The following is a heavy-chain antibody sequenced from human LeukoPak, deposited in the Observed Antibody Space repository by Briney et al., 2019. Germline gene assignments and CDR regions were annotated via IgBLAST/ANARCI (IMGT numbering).Heavy chain of an antibody. CDR1: GYTFTGYY. J-gene: IGHJ6*03. V-gene: IGHV1-2*02. D-gene: IGHD2-2*01. Sequence: ASVKVSCKASGYTFTGYYMHWVRQAPGQGLEWMGWINPNSGGTNYAQKFQGRVTMTRDTSISTAYMELSSLRSEDTAVYYCARAQGIVVVPAAVYYMDVWGRGTTVTVSS. CDR3: ARAQGIVVVPAAVYYMDV. CDR2: INPNSGGT.